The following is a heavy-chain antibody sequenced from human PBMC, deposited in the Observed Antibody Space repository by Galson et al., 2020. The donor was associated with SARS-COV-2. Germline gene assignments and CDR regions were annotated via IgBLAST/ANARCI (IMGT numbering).Heavy chain of an antibody. J-gene: IGHJ4*02. D-gene: IGHD1-26*01. CDR2: ISSSSSTI. CDR3: ARAGSYPDY. V-gene: IGHV3-48*04. Sequence: GESLKISCAASGFTFSSYSMNWVRQAPGKGLEWVSYISSSSSTIYYADSVKGRFTISRDNAKNSLYLQMNSLRAEDTAVYYCARAGSYPDYWGQGTLVTVSS. CDR1: GFTFSSYS.